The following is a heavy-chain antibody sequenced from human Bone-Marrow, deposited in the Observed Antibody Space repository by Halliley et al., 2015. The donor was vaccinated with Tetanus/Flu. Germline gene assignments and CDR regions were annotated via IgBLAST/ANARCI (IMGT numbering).Heavy chain of an antibody. D-gene: IGHD3-10*01. CDR1: GDSISSYF. V-gene: IGHV4-59*08. CDR2: ISYSGST. CDR3: ARHFPGGAYDI. J-gene: IGHJ3*02. Sequence: TLSLTCTVSGDSISSYFCSWIRQPPGKGLEWIGYISYSGSTNYNPSLKSRVTISVDTSKNQFSLKPTSVSAADTAVYYCARHFPGGAYDIWGQGTMVTVSS.